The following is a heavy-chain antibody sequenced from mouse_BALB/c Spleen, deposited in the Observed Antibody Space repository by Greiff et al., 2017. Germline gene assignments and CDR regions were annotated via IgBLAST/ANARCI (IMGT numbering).Heavy chain of an antibody. CDR2: INSNGGST. CDR1: GFTFGSYG. V-gene: IGHV5-6-3*01. CDR3: ARWGLYAMDY. Sequence: EVQLQQSGGGLVQPGGSLKLSCAASGFTFGSYGMSWVRQTPDKRLELVATINSNGGSTYYPDSVKGRFTISRDNAKNTLYLQMSSLKSEDTAMYYCARWGLYAMDYWGQGTSVTVSS. J-gene: IGHJ4*01.